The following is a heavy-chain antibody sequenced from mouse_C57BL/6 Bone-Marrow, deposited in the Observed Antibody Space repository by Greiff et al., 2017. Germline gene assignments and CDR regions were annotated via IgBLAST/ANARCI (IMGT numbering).Heavy chain of an antibody. Sequence: EVKVVESGGGLVKPGGSLKLSCAASGFTFSSYTMSWVRQTPEKRLEWVATISGGGGNTYYPDSVKGRFTISSDNAKNTLYLQMRSLRSEDTALYYCARRLLLRFWYFDVWGTGTTVTVSS. CDR1: GFTFSSYT. D-gene: IGHD1-1*01. CDR3: ARRLLLRFWYFDV. J-gene: IGHJ1*03. V-gene: IGHV5-9*01. CDR2: ISGGGGNT.